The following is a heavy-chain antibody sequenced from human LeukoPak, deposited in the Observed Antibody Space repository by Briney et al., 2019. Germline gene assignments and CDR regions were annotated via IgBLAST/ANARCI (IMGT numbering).Heavy chain of an antibody. J-gene: IGHJ1*01. D-gene: IGHD5-24*01. CDR2: ISAYNGNT. V-gene: IGHV1-18*01. Sequence: ASVKVSCKASGYTFTSYGISWVRQAPGQGLEWMGWISAYNGNTNYAQKLQGRVTMTTDTSTSTAYMELRSLRSDDTAVYYCARVLKDGYNNGNFQHWGQGTLVTVSS. CDR3: ARVLKDGYNNGNFQH. CDR1: GYTFTSYG.